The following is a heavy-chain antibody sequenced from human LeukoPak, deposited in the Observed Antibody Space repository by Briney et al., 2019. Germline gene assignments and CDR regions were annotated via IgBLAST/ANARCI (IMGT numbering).Heavy chain of an antibody. CDR1: GGSFSDYY. J-gene: IGHJ4*02. V-gene: IGHV4-34*01. CDR3: ARQKVALFDY. D-gene: IGHD5-12*01. CDR2: INHSGRN. Sequence: SETVSLTCAVYGGSFSDYYWSWIRQPPGKGLEWIGEINHSGRNNYNPSLKSRVTISVDTSKNQFSLKLSSVTAADTAVYYCARQKVALFDYWGQGTLVTVSS.